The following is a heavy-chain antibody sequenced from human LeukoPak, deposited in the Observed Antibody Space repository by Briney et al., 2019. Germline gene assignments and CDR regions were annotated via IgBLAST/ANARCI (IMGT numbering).Heavy chain of an antibody. V-gene: IGHV3-74*01. CDR3: AKGIDYYDSGNFYYTDYLDY. J-gene: IGHJ4*02. CDR1: GFTFSTYW. Sequence: GGSLRLSCAASGFTFSTYWMHWVRQAPGKGLVWVSGISWNSGSIGYADSVKGRFTISRDRDSSKNTLFLQMNSLRAEDTAIYYCAKGIDYYDSGNFYYTDYLDYWGQGTLVTVSS. D-gene: IGHD3-10*01. CDR2: ISWNSGSI.